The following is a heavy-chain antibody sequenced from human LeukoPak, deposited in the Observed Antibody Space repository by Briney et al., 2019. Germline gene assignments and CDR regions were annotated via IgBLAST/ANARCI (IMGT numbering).Heavy chain of an antibody. D-gene: IGHD3-10*01. J-gene: IGHJ4*02. V-gene: IGHV3-23*01. CDR3: AKGGVIMVRGVLKAYFDY. CDR2: ISGSGGST. CDR1: EFSVGSNY. Sequence: GGSLRLSCAASEFSVGSNYMTWVRQAPGKGLEWVSAISGSGGSTYYADSVKGRFTISRDNSKNTLYLQMNSLRAEDTAVYYCAKGGVIMVRGVLKAYFDYWGQGTLVTVSS.